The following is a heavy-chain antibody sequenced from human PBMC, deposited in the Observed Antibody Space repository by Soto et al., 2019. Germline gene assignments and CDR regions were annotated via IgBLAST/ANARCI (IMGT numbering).Heavy chain of an antibody. CDR2: VDPEESET. CDR1: GYTFTDHD. Sequence: GASVEVSCKGSGYTFTDHDVHWVQQAPGKGLEWLGLVDPEESETIYAEKFQGRVTITADTSTDTAYMELRSLRSEDTGVYYCAYGSGSYLHYFEYWGQGTLVTVSS. J-gene: IGHJ4*02. CDR3: AYGSGSYLHYFEY. V-gene: IGHV1-69-2*01. D-gene: IGHD3-10*01.